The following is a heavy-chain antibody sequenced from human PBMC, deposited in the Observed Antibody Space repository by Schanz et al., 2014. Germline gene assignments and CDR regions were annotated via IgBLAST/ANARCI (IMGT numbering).Heavy chain of an antibody. CDR3: VTLSWATGAASPFDY. J-gene: IGHJ4*02. CDR2: ISDSGDLT. V-gene: IGHV3-23*01. Sequence: EVQLLESGGGLVQPGGSLRLSCAASRFTFSSYAMSWVRQAPGKGLEWVSAISDSGDLTYYADSAKGRFTINRDNAKYTLYLKINSLRAEDTAVYDCVTLSWATGAASPFDYWGQGTLVTVSS. CDR1: RFTFSSYA. D-gene: IGHD6-25*01.